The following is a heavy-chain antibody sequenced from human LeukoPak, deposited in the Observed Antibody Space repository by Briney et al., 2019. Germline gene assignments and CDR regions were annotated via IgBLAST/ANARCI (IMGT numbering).Heavy chain of an antibody. Sequence: SETLSLTCTVSGGSISSYYWSWIRQPPGKGLEWIGYIYYSGSTNYNPSLKSRVTISVDTSKNQFSLKLSSVTAADTAVYYCARSRSTATSWYYYGMDVWGQGTTVTVSS. J-gene: IGHJ6*02. D-gene: IGHD5/OR15-5a*01. CDR2: IYYSGST. V-gene: IGHV4-59*01. CDR3: ARSRSTATSWYYYGMDV. CDR1: GGSISSYY.